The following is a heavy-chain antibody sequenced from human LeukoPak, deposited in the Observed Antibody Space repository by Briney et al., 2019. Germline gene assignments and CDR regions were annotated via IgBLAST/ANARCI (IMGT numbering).Heavy chain of an antibody. CDR2: IKQDGSEK. D-gene: IGHD3-3*01. CDR1: GFTFSSYW. J-gene: IGHJ4*02. Sequence: SGGSLRLSCAASGFTFSSYWMSWVRQAPGKGLEWVANIKQDGSEKYYMDSVKGRFTISRDNAKNSLYLQMNSLRAEDTAVYYCARIDDFWSGYLPFDYWGQGTLVTVSS. V-gene: IGHV3-7*01. CDR3: ARIDDFWSGYLPFDY.